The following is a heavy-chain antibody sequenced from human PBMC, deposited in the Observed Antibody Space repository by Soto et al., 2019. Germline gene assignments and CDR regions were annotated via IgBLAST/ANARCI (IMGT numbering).Heavy chain of an antibody. Sequence: EVQLLESGGGLVQPGGSLRLSCAASGLRFSSYAMSWVRQAPGKGLEWVSGISGSGGSSYFADSVKGRFAISRDNSKNTLYLQMNSLRAEDKAVYYCAKGRGSYYAYDMDVWGQGTAVTVSS. CDR3: AKGRGSYYAYDMDV. J-gene: IGHJ6*02. CDR2: ISGSGGSS. CDR1: GLRFSSYA. D-gene: IGHD3-16*01. V-gene: IGHV3-23*01.